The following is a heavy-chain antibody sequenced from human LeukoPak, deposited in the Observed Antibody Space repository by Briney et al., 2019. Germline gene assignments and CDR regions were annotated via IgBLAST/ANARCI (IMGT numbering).Heavy chain of an antibody. CDR1: GFTFDDYG. V-gene: IGHV3-20*04. CDR3: AREGVSEVPIAVAGDYFDY. CDR2: FNWNGGST. Sequence: GSLRLSCAASGFTFDDYGMSRVRQAPAKGLEGVSCFNWNGGSTGYAGSVKGRFTISRDNAKNSLYLQMNSLRAEDTALYYCAREGVSEVPIAVAGDYFDYWGQGTLVTVSS. D-gene: IGHD6-19*01. J-gene: IGHJ4*02.